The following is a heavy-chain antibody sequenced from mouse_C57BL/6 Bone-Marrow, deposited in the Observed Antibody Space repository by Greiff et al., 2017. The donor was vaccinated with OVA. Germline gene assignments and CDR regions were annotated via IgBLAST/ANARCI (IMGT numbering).Heavy chain of an antibody. J-gene: IGHJ2*02. D-gene: IGHD2-4*01. CDR1: GFTFSSYT. V-gene: IGHV5-9*01. Sequence: EVQRVESGGGLVKPGGSLKLSCAASGFTFSSYTMPWVRQTPEKRLEWVATISGGGGNTYYPDSVKGRFTISRDNAKNTLYLQMSSLRSEDTALYYCARAYDLDHGGRGTSLSVS. CDR3: ARAYDLDH. CDR2: ISGGGGNT.